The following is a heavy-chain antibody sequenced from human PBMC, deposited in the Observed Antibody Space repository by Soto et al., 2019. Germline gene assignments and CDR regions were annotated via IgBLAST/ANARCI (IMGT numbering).Heavy chain of an antibody. V-gene: IGHV3-23*01. J-gene: IGHJ4*02. CDR2: ISDNGGTT. Sequence: GGSLRLSCAASEFTFSNYAMSWVRQAPGKGLEWVSSISDNGGTTYYADSVKSRNTISRDNSKNTLYLQMNRLRAEETAVYYSAKDPQQLIVYFDYWGQGTQLTVSS. CDR3: AKDPQQLIVYFDY. D-gene: IGHD6-13*01. CDR1: EFTFSNYA.